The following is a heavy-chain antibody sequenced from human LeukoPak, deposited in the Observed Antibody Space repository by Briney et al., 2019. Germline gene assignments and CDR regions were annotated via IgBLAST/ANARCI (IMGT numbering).Heavy chain of an antibody. Sequence: GGSLRLSCAASGLTFSSYAMSWVRQAPGEGLEWVSAISGSGGSTYYADSVKGRFTISRDNSKNTLYLQMNSLRAEDTAVYYCAYIYCSSTSCYDPWGQGTLVTVSS. J-gene: IGHJ5*02. CDR3: AYIYCSSTSCYDP. D-gene: IGHD2-2*01. CDR1: GLTFSSYA. CDR2: ISGSGGST. V-gene: IGHV3-23*01.